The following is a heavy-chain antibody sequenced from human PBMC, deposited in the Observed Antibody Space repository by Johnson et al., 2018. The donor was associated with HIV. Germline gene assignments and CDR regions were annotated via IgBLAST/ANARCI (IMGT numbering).Heavy chain of an antibody. Sequence: QVQLVESGGGVVQPGRSLRLSCVASGFTFSNYAMHWVRQAPGKGLEWVAVMSYDGTKEYYADSVKGRFTISRDNSKNTLYLQMNSRRAEDTAVYYCARGGGWQSVVVTTIEGAFDIWGQGTMVTVSS. CDR1: GFTFSNYA. CDR3: ARGGGWQSVVVTTIEGAFDI. D-gene: IGHD2-21*02. CDR2: MSYDGTKE. J-gene: IGHJ3*02. V-gene: IGHV3-30-3*01.